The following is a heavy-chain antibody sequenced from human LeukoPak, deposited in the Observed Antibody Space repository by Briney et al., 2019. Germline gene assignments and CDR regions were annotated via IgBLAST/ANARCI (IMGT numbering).Heavy chain of an antibody. CDR1: GGTFSSYA. CDR3: ARIVGPYYYYMDV. J-gene: IGHJ6*03. D-gene: IGHD1-26*01. Sequence: ASVKFSCKASGGTFSSYAISWVRQAPGQGLEWMGGIIPIFGTANYAQKFQGRVTITADESAGTAYMELSSLRSEDTAVYYCARIVGPYYYYMDVWGKGTTVTVSS. CDR2: IIPIFGTA. V-gene: IGHV1-69*13.